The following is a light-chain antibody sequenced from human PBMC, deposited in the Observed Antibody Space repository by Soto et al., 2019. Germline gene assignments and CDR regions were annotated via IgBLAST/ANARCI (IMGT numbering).Light chain of an antibody. J-gene: IGLJ3*02. Sequence: QSALTQPASVSGSPGQSITISCTGTSSDVGGYNYVSWYQQHTGKAPKLMIYEVNNRPSGVSNRFSGSRSGNTASLTISGLQSEDEADYYCSSYTLTTTWVFGGGTKLTVL. CDR3: SSYTLTTTWV. CDR2: EVN. CDR1: SSDVGGYNY. V-gene: IGLV2-14*01.